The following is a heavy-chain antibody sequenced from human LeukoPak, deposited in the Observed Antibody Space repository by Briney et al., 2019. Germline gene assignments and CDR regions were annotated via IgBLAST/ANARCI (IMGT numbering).Heavy chain of an antibody. V-gene: IGHV3-7*03. Sequence: GGSLRLSCAASGFTFSSYWMSWVRQAPGKGLEWVANIKQDGSEKYYVDSVKGRFTISRDNAKNSLYLQMNSLRAEDTAVYYCAWVVVVVAATWFDPWGQGTLVTVSS. J-gene: IGHJ5*02. D-gene: IGHD2-15*01. CDR1: GFTFSSYW. CDR2: IKQDGSEK. CDR3: AWVVVVVAATWFDP.